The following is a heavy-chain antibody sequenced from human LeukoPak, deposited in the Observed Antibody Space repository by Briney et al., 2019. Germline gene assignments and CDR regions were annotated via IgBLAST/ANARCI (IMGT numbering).Heavy chain of an antibody. V-gene: IGHV4-34*01. D-gene: IGHD1-7*01. CDR2: INHSGST. CDR3: ARRRITGTKGKWFDP. J-gene: IGHJ5*02. CDR1: GGSFSGYY. Sequence: SETLSLTCAVYGGSFSGYYWSWIRQPPGKGLEWIGEINHSGSTNNNPSLKSRVTISVDTSKNQFSLKLSSVTAADTTVYYCARRRITGTKGKWFDPWGQGTLVTVSS.